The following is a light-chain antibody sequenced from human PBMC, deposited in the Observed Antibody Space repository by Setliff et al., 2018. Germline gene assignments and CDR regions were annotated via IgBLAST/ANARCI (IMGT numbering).Light chain of an antibody. V-gene: IGLV2-23*02. CDR1: SSDVGSYNL. J-gene: IGLJ3*02. CDR3: CSYAGSTTWV. Sequence: QSVLTQPASVSGSPGQSITISCTGTSSDVGSYNLVSWYQQHPGKAPKLMIYEVSKRPSGVSNRFSGSKSDNTASLTISGLQAEDEADYYCCSYAGSTTWVFGGGTKGTVL. CDR2: EVS.